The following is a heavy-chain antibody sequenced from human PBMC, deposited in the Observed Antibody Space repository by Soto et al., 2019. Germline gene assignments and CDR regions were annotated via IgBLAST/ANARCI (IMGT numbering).Heavy chain of an antibody. V-gene: IGHV4-4*07. CDR2: IYTSGST. CDR3: ARDRGYCTNGVCYTGGDAFNI. Sequence: SETLSLTCTVSGGSISSYYWSWIRQPAGKGLEWIGRIYTSGSTNYNPSLKSRVTMSVDTSKNQFSLKLSSVTAADTAVYYCARDRGYCTNGVCYTGGDAFNIWGQGTMVTVSS. CDR1: GGSISSYY. D-gene: IGHD2-8*01. J-gene: IGHJ3*02.